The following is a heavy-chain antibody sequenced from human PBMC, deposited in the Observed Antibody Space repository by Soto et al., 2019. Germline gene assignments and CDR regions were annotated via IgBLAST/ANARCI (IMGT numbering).Heavy chain of an antibody. V-gene: IGHV3-23*01. CDR3: AKGRGASGSITPRVDF. CDR2: ISGGGDTT. CDR1: GFTFNNYA. D-gene: IGHD3-10*01. J-gene: IGHJ4*02. Sequence: EVQLLESGGGLVQPGGSLRLSCAASGFTFNNYAMTWVRQAPGKGLEWVSAISGGGDTTSYADSVKGRFNVSRDGYKNTLYLQITSLRAEDTALYYCAKGRGASGSITPRVDFWGQGTLVTVSS.